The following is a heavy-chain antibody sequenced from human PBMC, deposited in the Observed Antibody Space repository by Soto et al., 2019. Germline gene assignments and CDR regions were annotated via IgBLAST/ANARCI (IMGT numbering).Heavy chain of an antibody. D-gene: IGHD6-19*01. CDR3: AREPQDDSSGWYGIYYYYYYGIDV. J-gene: IGHJ6*02. CDR2: IKQAGSEK. CDR1: GFTFSSYW. Sequence: EVQLVESGGGLVQPGGSLRLSCAASGFTFSSYWMSWVRQAPGKGLEWVANIKQAGSEKYHVDSVKGRFTISRDNAKNPLYMQMNSLRAEDTAVYYCAREPQDDSSGWYGIYYYYYYGIDVWGQGTPVTVSS. V-gene: IGHV3-7*05.